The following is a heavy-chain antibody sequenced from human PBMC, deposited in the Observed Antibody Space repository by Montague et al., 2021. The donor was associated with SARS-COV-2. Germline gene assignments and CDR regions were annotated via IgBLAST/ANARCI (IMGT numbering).Heavy chain of an antibody. CDR2: VYYSGST. CDR3: AWLGFVELWLNLGWFDP. Sequence: SETLSLTCSVSGDSIRSSGYYWSWIPQPPGKGLEWIGTVYYSGSTNYNPSLKIRVTMPVDTSKNQFSLALMSVNAADTAVYYCAWLGFVELWLNLGWFDPWGQGTLVTVSS. J-gene: IGHJ5*02. D-gene: IGHD3-16*02. CDR1: GDSIRSSGYY. V-gene: IGHV4-39*01.